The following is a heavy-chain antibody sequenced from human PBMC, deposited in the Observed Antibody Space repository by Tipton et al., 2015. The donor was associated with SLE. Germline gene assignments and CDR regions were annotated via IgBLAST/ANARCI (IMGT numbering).Heavy chain of an antibody. D-gene: IGHD6-6*01. Sequence: TLSLTCAVYGGYFSGYYWSWIRQPPGKGLEWIGEIYHSGSNKYKPSLKSRVHISVDKSKNQFSLKLRSVTAADTAMYYCARGLRSSPLWYFDLWGRGTLVTVSS. V-gene: IGHV4-34*01. CDR2: IYHSGSN. CDR1: GGYFSGYY. J-gene: IGHJ2*01. CDR3: ARGLRSSPLWYFDL.